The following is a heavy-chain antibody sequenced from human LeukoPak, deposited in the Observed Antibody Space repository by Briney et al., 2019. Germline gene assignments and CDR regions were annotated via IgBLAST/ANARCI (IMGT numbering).Heavy chain of an antibody. D-gene: IGHD2-2*01. CDR2: ISVDARAT. CDR1: GLTFSTYV. J-gene: IGHJ4*02. V-gene: IGHV3-30*18. Sequence: GGSLRPSCAASGLTFSTYVFHWVRQAPGKGLGWVAVISVDARATYYADSVKGRFTISRDNSKNTLYLQMASLRAEDTAVYYCAKEYCSTTNCLGDWGLGTLVTVSS. CDR3: AKEYCSTTNCLGD.